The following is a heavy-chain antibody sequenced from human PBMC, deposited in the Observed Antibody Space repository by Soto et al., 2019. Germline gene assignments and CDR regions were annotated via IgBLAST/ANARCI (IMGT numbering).Heavy chain of an antibody. CDR2: IYYSGST. CDR3: ARRAVTPDWYFDL. Sequence: QVQLQESGPGLVKPSETLSLTCTVSGGSISSYYWSWIRQPPGKGLEWIGYIYYSGSTNYNPSLKSRVTTAVDTSKNQFSLKLSSVTAADTAVYYCARRAVTPDWYFDLWGRGTLVTVSS. J-gene: IGHJ2*01. CDR1: GGSISSYY. D-gene: IGHD4-17*01. V-gene: IGHV4-59*08.